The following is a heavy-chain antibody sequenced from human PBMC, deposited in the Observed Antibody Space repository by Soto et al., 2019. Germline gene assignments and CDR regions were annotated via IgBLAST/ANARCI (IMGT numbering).Heavy chain of an antibody. Sequence: EVQLVESGGGLVQPGGSLRLSCVASGFSLSNFWMTWVRQIPGKGLGLVATINEDGSQKYSVDSVKGRFTISRDNAKNSLYLQMNSLRADDTDLYYCARIISWNDACWGQGTLVTVSS. CDR2: INEDGSQK. CDR1: GFSLSNFW. J-gene: IGHJ4*02. CDR3: ARIISWNDAC. V-gene: IGHV3-7*05. D-gene: IGHD1-1*01.